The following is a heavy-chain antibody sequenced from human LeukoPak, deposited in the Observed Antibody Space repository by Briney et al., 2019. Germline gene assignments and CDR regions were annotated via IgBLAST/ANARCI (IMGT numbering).Heavy chain of an antibody. J-gene: IGHJ5*02. D-gene: IGHD3-10*01. CDR1: GGTFSSYA. V-gene: IGHV1-69*05. CDR3: ALSGVVRGLIIARFDP. CDR2: IIPIFGTA. Sequence: GASVKVSCKASGGTFSSYAISWVRQAPGQGLEWMGGIIPIFGTANYAQKFQGRVTITTDESTSTAYMELSSLRSEDTAVYYCALSGVVRGLIIARFDPWGQGTLVTVSS.